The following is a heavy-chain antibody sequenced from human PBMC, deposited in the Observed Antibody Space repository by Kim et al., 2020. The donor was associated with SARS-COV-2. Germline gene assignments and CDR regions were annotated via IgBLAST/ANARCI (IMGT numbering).Heavy chain of an antibody. D-gene: IGHD3-16*01. CDR1: GFTFTTYT. CDR2: ICGGGGST. CDR3: AKELWVITQTTGGDFFDS. V-gene: IGHV3-23*01. J-gene: IGHJ4*02. Sequence: GGSLRLSCVASGFTFTTYTMNWVRQAPGKGLEWVSGICGGGGSTYYADSVKGRFTISRDSSKNTLYLQMNSLRVEDTAVYYWAKELWVITQTTGGDFFDSWVQGTLITISS.